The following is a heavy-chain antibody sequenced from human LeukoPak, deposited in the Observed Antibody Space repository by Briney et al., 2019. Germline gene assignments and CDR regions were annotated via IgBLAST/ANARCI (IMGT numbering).Heavy chain of an antibody. D-gene: IGHD6-19*01. CDR3: AKLRPYSSRNYYYYYMDV. CDR1: GFTFDDYG. Sequence: GGSLRLSCAASGFTFDDYGMSWVRQAPGKRLEWVSGINWNGGSTGYADSVKGRFTISRDNAKNSLYLQMNSLRAEDTAVYYCAKLRPYSSRNYYYYYMDVWGKGTTVTVSS. J-gene: IGHJ6*03. V-gene: IGHV3-20*04. CDR2: INWNGGST.